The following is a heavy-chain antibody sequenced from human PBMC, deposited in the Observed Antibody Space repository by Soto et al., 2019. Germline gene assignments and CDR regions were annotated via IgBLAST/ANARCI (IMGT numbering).Heavy chain of an antibody. J-gene: IGHJ4*02. CDR1: GGSISSYY. CDR3: ARYSYGSDYYFDY. CDR2: IYYSGST. V-gene: IGHV4-59*01. Sequence: SETLSLTCTVSGGSISSYYWSWIRQPPGKGLEWIGYIYYSGSTNYNPSLKSRVTISVDTSKNQFSLKLSSVTAADTAMYYCARYSYGSDYYFDYWGQGTLVTVSS. D-gene: IGHD3-10*01.